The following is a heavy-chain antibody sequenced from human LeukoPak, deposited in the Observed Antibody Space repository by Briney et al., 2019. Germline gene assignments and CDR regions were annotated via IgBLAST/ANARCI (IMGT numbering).Heavy chain of an antibody. CDR3: TRTRFEYYDILTGYPGVDY. CDR1: GFTFSGSA. J-gene: IGHJ4*02. D-gene: IGHD3-9*01. V-gene: IGHV3-73*01. CDR2: IRSKANSYAT. Sequence: GGSLRLSCAASGFTFSGSAMHWVRQASGKGLEWVGRIRSKANSYATAYAASVKGRFTISRDDSKNTAYLQMNSLKTEDTAVYYCTRTRFEYYDILTGYPGVDYWGQGTLVTVSS.